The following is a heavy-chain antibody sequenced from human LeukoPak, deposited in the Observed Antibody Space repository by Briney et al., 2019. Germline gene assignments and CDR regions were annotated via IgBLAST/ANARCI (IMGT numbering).Heavy chain of an antibody. CDR2: ISGSGGST. Sequence: GGSLRLSCAASGFTFSSYAMSWVRQAPGKGLEWVSAISGSGGSTYYADPVKGRFTISRDNSKNTLYLQMNSLSAEDTAVYYCAKTPGCSGGSCPPFYFDYWGQGTLVTVSS. CDR3: AKTPGCSGGSCPPFYFDY. D-gene: IGHD2-15*01. V-gene: IGHV3-23*01. J-gene: IGHJ4*02. CDR1: GFTFSSYA.